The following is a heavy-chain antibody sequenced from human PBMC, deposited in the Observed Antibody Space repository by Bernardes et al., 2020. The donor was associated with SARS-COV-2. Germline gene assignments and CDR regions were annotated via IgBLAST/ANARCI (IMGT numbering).Heavy chain of an antibody. CDR2: ISSSGDST. J-gene: IGHJ5*01. CDR3: AKGAQGGSYVADWCDS. CDR1: GFTFSTYA. Sequence: GGSLRLSRAASGFTFSTYAVTWVRQAPGKGLEWVSTISSSGDSTYYADSVKGRFTISRDNSKNTLYLQMNSLRAEDTAVYYCAKGAQGGSYVADWCDSWGQGTLVIIAS. V-gene: IGHV3-23*01. D-gene: IGHD1-26*01.